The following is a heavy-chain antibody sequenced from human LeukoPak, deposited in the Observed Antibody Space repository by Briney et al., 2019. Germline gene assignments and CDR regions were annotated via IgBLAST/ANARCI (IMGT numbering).Heavy chain of an antibody. CDR3: ARGILVTVYAAFDY. CDR1: GGSISSYY. V-gene: IGHV4-59*01. D-gene: IGHD2/OR15-2a*01. J-gene: IGHJ4*02. Sequence: RSSETLSLTCTVSGGSISSYYWSWIRQPPGKGLEWIGYIYYSGSTNYNPSLKSRVTISVDTSKNQFSLKLSSVTAADTAVYYCARGILVTVYAAFDYWGQGTLVTVSS. CDR2: IYYSGST.